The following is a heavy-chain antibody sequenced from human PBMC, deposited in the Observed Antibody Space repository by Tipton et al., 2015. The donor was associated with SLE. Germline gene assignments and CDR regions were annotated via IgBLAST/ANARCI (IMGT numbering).Heavy chain of an antibody. J-gene: IGHJ4*02. CDR2: IYYSGST. D-gene: IGHD2-15*01. Sequence: TLSLTCTVSGGSTSSYYWSWIRQPPGKGLEWIGYIYYSGSTNYNPSLKSRVTISVDTSKNQFSLKLSSVTAADTAVYYCARVPVARHYFDYWGQGTLVTVSP. CDR3: ARVPVARHYFDY. V-gene: IGHV4-59*01. CDR1: GGSTSSYY.